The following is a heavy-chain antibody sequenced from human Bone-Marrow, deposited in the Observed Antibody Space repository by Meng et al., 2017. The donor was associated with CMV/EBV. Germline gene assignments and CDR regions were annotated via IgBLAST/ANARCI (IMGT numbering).Heavy chain of an antibody. J-gene: IGHJ4*02. Sequence: LSLTCASPGFTFSSYAMHWVRQAPGKGLEWVAVISYDGSNKYYADSVKGRFTISRDNSKNTLYLQMNSLRAEDTAVYYCARDGAIAAAGTGDYRAQGTLVTVSS. D-gene: IGHD6-13*01. V-gene: IGHV3-30-3*01. CDR2: ISYDGSNK. CDR3: ARDGAIAAAGTGDY. CDR1: GFTFSSYA.